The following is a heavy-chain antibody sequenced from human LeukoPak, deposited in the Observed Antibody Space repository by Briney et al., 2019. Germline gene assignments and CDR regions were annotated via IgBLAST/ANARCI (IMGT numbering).Heavy chain of an antibody. V-gene: IGHV4-39*01. CDR3: AGGSERDYVWGSYRYYFDY. CDR2: IYYSGST. Sequence: KPSETLSLTCTVSGGSISSSSYYWGWIRQPPGKGLEWIGSIYYSGSTYYNPSLKSRVTISVDTSKNQFSLKLSSVTAADTAVYYCAGGSERDYVWGSYRYYFDYWGQGTLVTVSS. CDR1: GGSISSSSYY. J-gene: IGHJ4*02. D-gene: IGHD3-16*02.